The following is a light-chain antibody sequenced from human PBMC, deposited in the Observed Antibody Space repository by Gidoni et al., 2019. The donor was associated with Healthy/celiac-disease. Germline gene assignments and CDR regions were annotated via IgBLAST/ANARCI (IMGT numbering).Light chain of an antibody. V-gene: IGKV3-20*01. Sequence: IELTQSPGTLSSSPGEIATLSCRASQNVSSSYLAWYQQKPGQAPRLLIYGASSRATGLPDRFSGSGSGTDFTLTISRLEPEDFAVYYCQQYGSSPRTFGQGTKVEIK. CDR2: GAS. J-gene: IGKJ1*01. CDR1: QNVSSSY. CDR3: QQYGSSPRT.